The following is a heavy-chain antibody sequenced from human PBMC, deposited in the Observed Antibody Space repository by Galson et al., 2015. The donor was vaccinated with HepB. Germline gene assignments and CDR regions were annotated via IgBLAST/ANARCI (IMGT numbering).Heavy chain of an antibody. CDR3: ASRGIAAAGIGYYFDY. Sequence: SVKVSCKASGYTLTSYYMHWVRQAPGQGLEWMGIINPSGGSTSYAQKFQGRVTMTRDTSTSTVYMELSSLRSEDTAVYYCASRGIAAAGIGYYFDYWGQGTLVTVSS. J-gene: IGHJ4*02. CDR1: GYTLTSYY. CDR2: INPSGGST. V-gene: IGHV1-46*01. D-gene: IGHD6-13*01.